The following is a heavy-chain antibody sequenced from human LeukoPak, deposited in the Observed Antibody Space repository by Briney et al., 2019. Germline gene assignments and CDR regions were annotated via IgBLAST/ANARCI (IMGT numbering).Heavy chain of an antibody. D-gene: IGHD2/OR15-2a*01. J-gene: IGHJ4*02. CDR1: GGSISSYY. V-gene: IGHV4-59*01. Sequence: SETLALTCTVSGGSISSYYWSWIRQPPGKGLEWIGYIYYSGSTNYNPSLKGRVTISVDTSKNQFSLKLSSVTAADTAVYYCASASGSDFFFDYWGQGTLVTVSS. CDR2: IYYSGST. CDR3: ASASGSDFFFDY.